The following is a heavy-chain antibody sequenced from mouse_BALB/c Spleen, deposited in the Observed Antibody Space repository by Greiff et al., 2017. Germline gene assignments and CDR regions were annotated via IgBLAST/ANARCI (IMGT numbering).Heavy chain of an antibody. V-gene: IGHV1-7*01. Sequence: VKVVESGAELAKPGASVKMSCKASGYTFTSYWMHWVKQRPGQGLEWIGYINPSTGYTEYNQKFKDKATLTADKSSSTAYMQLSSLTSEDSAVYYCASSSSTVRAMDYWGQGTSVTVSS. CDR3: ASSSSTVRAMDY. CDR1: GYTFTSYW. J-gene: IGHJ4*01. CDR2: INPSTGYT. D-gene: IGHD1-1*01.